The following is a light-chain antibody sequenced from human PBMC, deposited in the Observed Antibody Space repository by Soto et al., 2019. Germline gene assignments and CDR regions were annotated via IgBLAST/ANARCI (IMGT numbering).Light chain of an antibody. Sequence: DIQMTQSPSSLSASVGDRVTITCRASQGISNYLAWYQQKPGKVPKLLIYAESTLQSGVPSRFSGGGSGTDFTLTISSLQPEDVETYYCQEDNSAPFTFGPGTKVDIK. CDR1: QGISNY. J-gene: IGKJ3*01. CDR3: QEDNSAPFT. CDR2: AES. V-gene: IGKV1-27*01.